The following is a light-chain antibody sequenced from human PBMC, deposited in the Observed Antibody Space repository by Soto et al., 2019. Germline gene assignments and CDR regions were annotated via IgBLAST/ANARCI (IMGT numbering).Light chain of an antibody. CDR3: QQSYSNSYT. J-gene: IGKJ2*01. Sequence: DIQLTQSPSSLSASVGDRVTITCRASQSMSDSLNWYQQKSGKAPKLLIYSASSLESGVPSRFSGSGSGTEFTLTISSLQPEDFGTCVCQQSYSNSYTCGQGITLEIK. CDR2: SAS. CDR1: QSMSDS. V-gene: IGKV1-39*01.